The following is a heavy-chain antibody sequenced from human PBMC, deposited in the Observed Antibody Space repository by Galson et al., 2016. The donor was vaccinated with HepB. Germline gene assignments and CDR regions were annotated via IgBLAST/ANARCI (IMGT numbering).Heavy chain of an antibody. Sequence: SLRLSCATSGFIFSSFAMSWVRQAPGKGLEWVSTFSARVDKPYYANSARGRFTISSDNSKKTLYLQMNSLGAEDTAVYFCARGTASRPGYYYALDVWGKGTTVTVSS. J-gene: IGHJ6*04. CDR1: GFIFSSFA. V-gene: IGHV3-23*01. CDR2: FSARVDKP. CDR3: ARGTASRPGYYYALDV. D-gene: IGHD6-6*01.